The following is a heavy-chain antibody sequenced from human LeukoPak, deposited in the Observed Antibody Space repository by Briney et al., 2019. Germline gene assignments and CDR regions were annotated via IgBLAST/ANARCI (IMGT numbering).Heavy chain of an antibody. J-gene: IGHJ4*02. CDR1: GFTFSNYW. CDR3: AREWAGPYYYGSGSYPFDY. D-gene: IGHD3-10*01. CDR2: INSDGINT. V-gene: IGHV3-74*01. Sequence: PGGSLRLSCAASGFTFSNYWMHWVRQAPGKGLVWVSRINSDGINTSYADSVKGRFTISRDNAKNTLNLQMNSLRAEDTAVYYCAREWAGPYYYGSGSYPFDYWGQGTLVTVSS.